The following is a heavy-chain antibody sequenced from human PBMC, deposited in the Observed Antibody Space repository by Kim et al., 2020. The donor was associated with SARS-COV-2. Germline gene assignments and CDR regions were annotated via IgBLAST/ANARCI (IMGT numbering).Heavy chain of an antibody. V-gene: IGHV3-30*18. CDR2: ISYDGSNK. CDR1: GFTFSSYG. CDR3: AKDLEDIVVVVAATRGYYYYGMDV. D-gene: IGHD2-15*01. Sequence: GGSLRLSCAASGFTFSSYGMHWVRQAPGKGLEWVAVISYDGSNKYYADSVKGRFTISRDNSKNTLYLQMNSLRAEDTAVYYCAKDLEDIVVVVAATRGYYYYGMDVWGQGTTVTISS. J-gene: IGHJ6*02.